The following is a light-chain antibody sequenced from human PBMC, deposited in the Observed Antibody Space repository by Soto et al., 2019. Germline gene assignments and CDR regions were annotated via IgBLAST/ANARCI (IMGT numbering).Light chain of an antibody. J-gene: IGLJ1*01. Sequence: QSALTQPASVSGSPGQSITISCTGTNSDVGAYNYVSWYQHHPGEAPKIIIYDVSDRPSGVSNRFSGSKSGNTASLTISGLQAEDEADYYCSSYTASRTYVFGTGTKLTVL. CDR3: SSYTASRTYV. V-gene: IGLV2-14*01. CDR1: NSDVGAYNY. CDR2: DVS.